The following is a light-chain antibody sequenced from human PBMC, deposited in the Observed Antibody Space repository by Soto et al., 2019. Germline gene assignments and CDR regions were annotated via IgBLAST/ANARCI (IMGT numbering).Light chain of an antibody. CDR1: QSISSW. CDR3: QQYNSYQGT. CDR2: DAS. Sequence: DIQMTQSPSTLSASVGDRVTITCRASQSISSWLAWYQQKPGKAPKLLIYDASSLESGVPSRFSGSGSETEFTLTISSLQPDDFATYYCQQYNSYQGTFGQGTKVDIK. J-gene: IGKJ1*01. V-gene: IGKV1-5*01.